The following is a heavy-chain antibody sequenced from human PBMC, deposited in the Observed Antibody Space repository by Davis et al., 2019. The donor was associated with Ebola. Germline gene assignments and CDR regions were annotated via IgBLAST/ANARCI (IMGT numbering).Heavy chain of an antibody. CDR3: ARTTLPDPPSHYYFFMDV. D-gene: IGHD1-1*01. V-gene: IGHV4-59*01. J-gene: IGHJ6*03. Sequence: MPGGSLRLSCTVSGDSISTYSWSWIRQPPGKGLEWIGYISNIGWTNYNASLKSRVTISVDTSKNHFSLGLSSVIAADTAVYYCARTTLPDPPSHYYFFMDVWGKGTTVTVSS. CDR2: ISNIGWT. CDR1: GDSISTYS.